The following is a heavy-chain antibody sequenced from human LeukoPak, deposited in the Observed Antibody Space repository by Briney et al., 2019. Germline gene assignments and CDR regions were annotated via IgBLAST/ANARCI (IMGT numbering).Heavy chain of an antibody. CDR2: IRSKENSFAT. V-gene: IGHV3-73*01. D-gene: IGHD3-16*01. J-gene: IGHJ4*02. CDR3: TRHELGEPGDY. Sequence: PGGSLKLSCAASGFIFSDSAIHWVRQASGKGQEWVGRIRSKENSFATAYGASVQGRFTISRDDSKNTAYLQMNSLKIEDTALYYCTRHELGEPGDYWGQGTLVTVSS. CDR1: GFIFSDSA.